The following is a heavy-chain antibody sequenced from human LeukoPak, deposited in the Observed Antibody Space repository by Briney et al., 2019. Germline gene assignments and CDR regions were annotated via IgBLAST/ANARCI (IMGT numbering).Heavy chain of an antibody. D-gene: IGHD3-22*01. V-gene: IGHV1-69*13. CDR2: IIPIFGTA. CDR1: GDTFSSYA. J-gene: IGHJ4*02. CDR3: ASPPTAYYYDSSGYYYFDY. Sequence: GASVTVSCKASGDTFSSYAISWVRQAPGQGLEWMGGIIPIFGTANYAQKFQGRVTITADESTSTAYMELSSLRSEDTAVYYCASPPTAYYYDSSGYYYFDYWGQGTLVTVSS.